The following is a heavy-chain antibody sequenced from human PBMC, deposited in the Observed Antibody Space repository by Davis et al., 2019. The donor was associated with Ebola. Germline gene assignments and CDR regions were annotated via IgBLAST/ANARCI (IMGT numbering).Heavy chain of an antibody. Sequence: ASVKVSCKASGYTFTSYAMHWVRQAPGQRLEWVGWINAGNGNTKYSQKPQGRVTMTTDTSTSTAYMELRSLRSDDTAVYYCARRLVWDWFDPWGQGTLVTVSS. CDR1: GYTFTSYA. V-gene: IGHV1-3*01. CDR3: ARRLVWDWFDP. D-gene: IGHD6-19*01. CDR2: INAGNGNT. J-gene: IGHJ5*02.